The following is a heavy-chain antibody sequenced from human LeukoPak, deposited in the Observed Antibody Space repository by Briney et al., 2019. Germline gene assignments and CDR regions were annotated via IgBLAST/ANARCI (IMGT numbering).Heavy chain of an antibody. V-gene: IGHV4-39*01. CDR1: GGSISSSNYY. CDR2: IYYSGST. J-gene: IGHJ3*01. Sequence: PSETLSLTCTVSGGSISSSNYYWGWIRQPPGEGLEWIGSIYYSGSTYYNPSLKSRVTISVDTSKNQFSLKLSSVTAADTAVYYCAHFRGGSFDFWGQGTMVTVSS. CDR3: AHFRGGSFDF. D-gene: IGHD3-16*01.